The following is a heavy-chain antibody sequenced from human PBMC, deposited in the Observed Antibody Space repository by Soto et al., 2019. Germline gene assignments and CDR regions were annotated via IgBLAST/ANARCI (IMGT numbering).Heavy chain of an antibody. CDR2: INAGNGNT. V-gene: IGHV1-3*01. Sequence: ASVKVSCKASGYTFTNYAFHWVRQAPGQRLEWMGWINAGNGNTRFSQNLQGRVTITRDTSARTVYMELSSLRSEDTAVYYCARGHFEVFPVASCFYYRDVGEKGP. CDR3: ARGHFEVFPVASCFYYRDV. CDR1: GYTFTNYA. D-gene: IGHD1-20*01. J-gene: IGHJ6*03.